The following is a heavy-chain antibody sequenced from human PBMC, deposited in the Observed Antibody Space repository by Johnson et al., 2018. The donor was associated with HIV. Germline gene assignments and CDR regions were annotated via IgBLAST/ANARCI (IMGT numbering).Heavy chain of an antibody. J-gene: IGHJ3*02. D-gene: IGHD2-15*01. CDR1: GFNFSTYD. CDR2: IGSADDT. CDR3: GRGYCSGGGCYSEYAFDI. V-gene: IGHV3-13*01. Sequence: VQLVESGGGLVQPGGSLRLSCSTSGFNFSTYDMHWVRQPTGKGLEWVSAIGSADDTYYPGSVKGRFTISRDNSKNTLYLQMNSLRAEDTAVYYCGRGYCSGGGCYSEYAFDIWGQGTMVTVSS.